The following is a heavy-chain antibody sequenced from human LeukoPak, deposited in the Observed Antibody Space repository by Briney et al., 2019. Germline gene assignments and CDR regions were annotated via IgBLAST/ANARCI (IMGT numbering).Heavy chain of an antibody. Sequence: SETLSLTCTVSGGSVSSGSYYWSWIRQPPGKGLEWIGYSYYSGSNNYNPSPKSRVTISVDTSKNQFSLKLSSVTAADTAVYYCARAKGNSWYPYYFDYWGQGTLVTVSS. CDR1: GGSVSSGSYY. CDR3: ARAKGNSWYPYYFDY. CDR2: SYYSGSN. V-gene: IGHV4-61*01. J-gene: IGHJ4*02. D-gene: IGHD6-13*01.